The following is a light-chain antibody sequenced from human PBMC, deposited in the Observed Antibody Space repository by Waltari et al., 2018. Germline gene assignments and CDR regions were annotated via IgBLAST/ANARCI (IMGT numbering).Light chain of an antibody. CDR2: DVT. V-gene: IGLV2-23*02. CDR3: SSYTSDTTHVV. Sequence: QSALTQPASVSGSPGQSITISCTGTSTDIGSFGLVSWYQQHPGRAPTLLIYDVTSRPSGSSDRFFGSKSGNTASLTISGLLAEDEADYYCSSYTSDTTHVVFGGGTKLTVL. CDR1: STDIGSFGL. J-gene: IGLJ2*01.